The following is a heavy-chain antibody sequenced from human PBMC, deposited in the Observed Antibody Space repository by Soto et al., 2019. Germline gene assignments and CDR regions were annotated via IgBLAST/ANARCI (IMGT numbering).Heavy chain of an antibody. CDR3: AREWGAETGGEWFDP. J-gene: IGHJ5*02. D-gene: IGHD7-27*01. Sequence: QVQLQESGPGLVKPSQTLSLTCSVSGGSISSGDYYWSWIRQPPGKGLEWIGYIYYSGSTYYNPSLKSRLTISLATSKNQFFLKLSSVTAADTAVYYCAREWGAETGGEWFDPWGQGTLVTVSS. CDR2: IYYSGST. CDR1: GGSISSGDYY. V-gene: IGHV4-30-4*01.